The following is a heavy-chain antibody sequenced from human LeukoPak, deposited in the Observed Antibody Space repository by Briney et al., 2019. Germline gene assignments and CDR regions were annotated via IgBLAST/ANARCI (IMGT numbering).Heavy chain of an antibody. Sequence: GESLKISCKGSGYSFTSYWISWVRQMPGKGLEWMGRIDPSDSYTNYSPSFQGHVTISADKSISTAYLQWSSLKASDTAMYYCARLSGGYFPPSYYYYYGMDVWGQGTTVTVSS. V-gene: IGHV5-10-1*01. CDR2: IDPSDSYT. D-gene: IGHD1-26*01. J-gene: IGHJ6*02. CDR3: ARLSGGYFPPSYYYYYGMDV. CDR1: GYSFTSYW.